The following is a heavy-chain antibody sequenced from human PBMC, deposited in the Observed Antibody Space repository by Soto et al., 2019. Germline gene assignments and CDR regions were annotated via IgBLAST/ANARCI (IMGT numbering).Heavy chain of an antibody. CDR1: GDXXXXTXX. V-gene: IGHV4-4*02. Sequence: QVQXQXSGPGLVXXXXXLSLTCXXXGDXXXXTXXXXXXXXXXGKGLEWIGEIFPTGTTRYNPSLKSRVNLSVDKSKIQFSLNLNSVTAADTAVYYCATYLTPYTFDYWGQGALVTVSS. J-gene: IGHJ4*02. CDR2: IFPTGTT. D-gene: IGHD2-15*01. CDR3: ATYLTPYTFDY.